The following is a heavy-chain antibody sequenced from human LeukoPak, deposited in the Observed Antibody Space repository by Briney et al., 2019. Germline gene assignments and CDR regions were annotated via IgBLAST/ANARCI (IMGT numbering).Heavy chain of an antibody. CDR3: ARVSVIASDV. Sequence: QPGRSLRLSCAASGFTFSSYAMHWVRQAPGKGLEWVAVISYDGSNKYYADSVKGRFTISRDNSKNTLYLQMNSLRAEDTAVYYCARVSVIASDVWGQGTTVTVSS. CDR1: GFTFSSYA. CDR2: ISYDGSNK. V-gene: IGHV3-30-3*01. J-gene: IGHJ6*02. D-gene: IGHD3-22*01.